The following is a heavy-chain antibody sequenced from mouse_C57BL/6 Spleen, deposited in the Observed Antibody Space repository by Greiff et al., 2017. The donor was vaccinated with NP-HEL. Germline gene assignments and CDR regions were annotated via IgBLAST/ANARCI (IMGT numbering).Heavy chain of an antibody. J-gene: IGHJ4*01. CDR2: IYPGDGDT. D-gene: IGHD2-10*01. V-gene: IGHV1-80*01. CDR1: GYAFSSYW. CDR3: ARYAYYGNSYAMDY. Sequence: VQLQQSGAELVKPGASVKISCKASGYAFSSYWMNWVKQRPGKGLGWIGQIYPGDGDTNYNGKFKGKATLTADKSSSTAYMQLSSLTSEDSAVYFCARYAYYGNSYAMDYWGQGTSVTVSS.